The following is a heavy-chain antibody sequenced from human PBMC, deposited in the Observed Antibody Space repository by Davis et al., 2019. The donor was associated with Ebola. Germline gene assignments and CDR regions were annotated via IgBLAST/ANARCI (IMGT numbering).Heavy chain of an antibody. CDR2: INHYGST. J-gene: IGHJ4*02. V-gene: IGHV4-34*01. Sequence: ESLKISCAASGFTFRSYWMSWVRQPPGKGLEWIGEINHYGSTNYNPSLKSRVTVSVDTSKNQFSLQLSSVTAADTAVYYCTSSMVRGLTLKIYWGQGTLVTVSS. CDR3: TSSMVRGLTLKIY. CDR1: GFTFRSYW. D-gene: IGHD3-10*01.